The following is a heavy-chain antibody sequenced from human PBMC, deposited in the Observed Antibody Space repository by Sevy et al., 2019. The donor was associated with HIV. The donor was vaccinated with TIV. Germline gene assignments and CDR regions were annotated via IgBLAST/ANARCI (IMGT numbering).Heavy chain of an antibody. D-gene: IGHD2-15*01. CDR2: ISSTGNTK. CDR3: ARDYGGNLDH. CDR1: GFTVSDNY. Sequence: GGSLRLSCAASGFTVSDNYMSWIRQAPGKGLEWVSYISSTGNTKLYADSVKGRFTISRDNAKNSLYLQINSLRAEDTAVYFCARDYGGNLDHWGQGTLVTVSS. J-gene: IGHJ4*02. V-gene: IGHV3-11*01.